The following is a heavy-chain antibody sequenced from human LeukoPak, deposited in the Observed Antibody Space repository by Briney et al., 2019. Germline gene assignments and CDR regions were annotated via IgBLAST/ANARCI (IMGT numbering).Heavy chain of an antibody. J-gene: IGHJ4*02. CDR1: GGSISTYY. CDR3: ARDSPAYYYDSSGYPFDY. CDR2: IFYSGST. V-gene: IGHV4-59*12. D-gene: IGHD3-22*01. Sequence: SETLSLTCTVSGGSISTYYWSWIRQPPGKGLEWIGYIFYSGSTNYNPSLKSRVTMSVDTSKNQFSLKLSSVTAADTAVYYCARDSPAYYYDSSGYPFDYWGQGTLVTVSS.